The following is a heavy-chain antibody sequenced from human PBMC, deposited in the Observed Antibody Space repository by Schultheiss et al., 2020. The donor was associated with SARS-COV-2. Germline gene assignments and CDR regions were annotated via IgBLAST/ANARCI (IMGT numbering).Heavy chain of an antibody. V-gene: IGHV3-11*01. CDR2: ISTSGSTI. J-gene: IGHJ3*01. Sequence: GESLKISCAASGFTFSDYYMNWIRQAPGKGLEWVSYISTSGSTIYYADSVKGRFTISRDNARNSLYLQMDSLRAEDAAVYYCARAGSGWNAFELWGQGTMVTVAS. CDR1: GFTFSDYY. D-gene: IGHD6-19*01. CDR3: ARAGSGWNAFEL.